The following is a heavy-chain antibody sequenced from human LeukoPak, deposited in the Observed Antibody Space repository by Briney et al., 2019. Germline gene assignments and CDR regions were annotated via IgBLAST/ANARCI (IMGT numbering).Heavy chain of an antibody. Sequence: ASVKVSCKASGYTFTGYYMHWVRQAPGQGLEWMGWINPNSGGTNYAQKFQGRVTMTRDTSISTAYMELSRLRSDDTAVYYCARADEPYYDNSGYSYYYYGMDVWGQGTTVTVSS. J-gene: IGHJ6*02. V-gene: IGHV1-2*02. CDR1: GYTFTGYY. CDR3: ARADEPYYDNSGYSYYYYGMDV. CDR2: INPNSGGT. D-gene: IGHD3-22*01.